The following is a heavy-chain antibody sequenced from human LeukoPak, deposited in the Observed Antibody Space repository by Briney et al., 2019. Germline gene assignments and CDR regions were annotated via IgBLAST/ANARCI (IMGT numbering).Heavy chain of an antibody. CDR3: AKAGGSYPFDY. CDR2: ISYDGSNK. V-gene: IGHV3-30*18. Sequence: GGSLRLSCAASGFTFSSYAMSWVRQAPGKGLEWVAVISYDGSNKYYADSVKGRFTISRDNSKNTLYLQMNSLRAEDTAVYYCAKAGGSYPFDYWGQGTLVTVSS. D-gene: IGHD1-26*01. CDR1: GFTFSSYA. J-gene: IGHJ4*02.